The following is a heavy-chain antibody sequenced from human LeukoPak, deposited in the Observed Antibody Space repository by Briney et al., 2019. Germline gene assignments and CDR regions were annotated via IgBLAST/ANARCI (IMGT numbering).Heavy chain of an antibody. D-gene: IGHD5-18*01. J-gene: IGHJ4*02. CDR2: ISGSGGST. V-gene: IGHV3-23*01. Sequence: GGSLRLSCAAPGFTFSSYAMSWVRQAPGKGLEWVSAISGSGGSTYYADSVKGRFTISRDNSKNTLYLQMNSLRAEDTAVYYCAKLRSSIYSYGPNWGQGTLVTVSS. CDR3: AKLRSSIYSYGPN. CDR1: GFTFSSYA.